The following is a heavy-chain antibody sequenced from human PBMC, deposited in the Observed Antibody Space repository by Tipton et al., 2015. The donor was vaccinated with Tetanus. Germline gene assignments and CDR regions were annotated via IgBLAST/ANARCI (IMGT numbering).Heavy chain of an antibody. CDR2: INQRGA. CDR1: GGSSSSFY. V-gene: IGHV4-34*01. CDR3: ARANFDFSKKGPFDS. Sequence: GLVKPSETLSLTCAVSGGSSSSFYWSWVRQPPGGGLQWIGEINQRGATYNPSLKSRATISVDSSKTQLSLNVTSMTAADTAVYFCARANFDFSKKGPFDSWGQGILVIVSA. J-gene: IGHJ4*02. D-gene: IGHD3-3*01.